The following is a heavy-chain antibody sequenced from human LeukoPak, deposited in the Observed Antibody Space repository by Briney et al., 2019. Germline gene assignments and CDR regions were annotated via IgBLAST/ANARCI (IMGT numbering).Heavy chain of an antibody. J-gene: IGHJ6*03. CDR3: ARDAVLVTDYYYYYMDV. Sequence: GGSLRLSCAASGFTFSSYAMHWVRQAPGKGLEYVSAITSNGGSTYYANSVKGRFTISRDNSKNTLYLQMGSLRAEDMAVYYCARDAVLVTDYYYYYMDVWGEGTTVTVSS. V-gene: IGHV3-64*01. D-gene: IGHD5-18*01. CDR1: GFTFSSYA. CDR2: ITSNGGST.